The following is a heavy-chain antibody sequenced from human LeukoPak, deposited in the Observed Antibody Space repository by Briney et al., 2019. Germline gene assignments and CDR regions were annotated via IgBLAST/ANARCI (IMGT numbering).Heavy chain of an antibody. CDR1: GYTFTSYY. CDR2: INPSGGST. V-gene: IGHV1-46*01. J-gene: IGHJ4*02. CDR3: AGSGYSSGWVDY. D-gene: IGHD6-19*01. Sequence: ASVKDSCMASGYTFTSYYMHWVRQAPGQGLEWMGIINPSGGSTSYAQKFQGRVTMPRDTSTSTVYMELSSLRSQDTAVYYCAGSGYSSGWVDYWGQGTLVTVSS.